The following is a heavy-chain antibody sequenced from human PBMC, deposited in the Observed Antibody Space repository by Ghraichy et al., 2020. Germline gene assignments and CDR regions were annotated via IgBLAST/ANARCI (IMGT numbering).Heavy chain of an antibody. V-gene: IGHV3-23*01. CDR1: GFTFSSYA. CDR2: ISGSGGNT. Sequence: GGSLRLSCAASGFTFSSYAMSWVRQAPGKGLEWVSAISGSGGNTYYADSVKGRFTFSRDNSKNTLYLQMNSLRAEDTAVYYCAKDVGRGGGSCFHHWGQGTLGTVYS. D-gene: IGHD2-15*01. J-gene: IGHJ1*01. CDR3: AKDVGRGGGSCFHH.